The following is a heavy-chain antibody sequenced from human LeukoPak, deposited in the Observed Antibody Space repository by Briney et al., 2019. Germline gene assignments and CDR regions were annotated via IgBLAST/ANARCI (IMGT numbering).Heavy chain of an antibody. D-gene: IGHD3-10*01. J-gene: IGHJ4*02. CDR1: GFTFSSYW. CDR2: IKQDGSEK. V-gene: IGHV3-7*01. Sequence: GGSLRLSCAASGFTFSSYWMSWVRQAPGKGLEWVANIKQDGSEKYYVDSVKGRFTISRDNAKNSLYLEMNSLRAEDTAVYYCTRVRSGRDFDSWGQGTLVTVSS. CDR3: TRVRSGRDFDS.